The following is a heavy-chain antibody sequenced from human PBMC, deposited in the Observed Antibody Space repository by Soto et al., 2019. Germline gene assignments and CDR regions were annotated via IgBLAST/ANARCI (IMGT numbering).Heavy chain of an antibody. J-gene: IGHJ4*02. Sequence: PSETLSLTCTVSGGSISSSSYYWSWIRQPPGKGLEWIGEINHSGSTNYNPSLKSRVTISVDTSKNQFSLKLSSVTAADTAVYYCARGAPSQRIAAAGNFYFDYXGQGTLVTVSS. CDR3: ARGAPSQRIAAAGNFYFDY. D-gene: IGHD6-13*01. CDR1: GGSISSSSYY. CDR2: INHSGST. V-gene: IGHV4-39*07.